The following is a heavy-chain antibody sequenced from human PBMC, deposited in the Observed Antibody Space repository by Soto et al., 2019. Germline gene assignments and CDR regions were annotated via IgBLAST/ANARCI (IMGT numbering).Heavy chain of an antibody. J-gene: IGHJ4*02. Sequence: SETLSLTCTVSGGSISSYYWSWIRQPPGKGLEWIGYIYYSGSTNYNPSLKSRVTISVDTSKNQFSLKLSSVTAADTAVYYCTRSSGYRSFDYWDKGTLGTLSS. CDR2: IYYSGST. D-gene: IGHD5-18*01. CDR1: GGSISSYY. CDR3: TRSSGYRSFDY. V-gene: IGHV4-59*01.